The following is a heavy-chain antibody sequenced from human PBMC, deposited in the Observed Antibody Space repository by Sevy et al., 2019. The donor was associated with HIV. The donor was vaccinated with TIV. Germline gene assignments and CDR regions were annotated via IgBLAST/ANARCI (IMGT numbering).Heavy chain of an antibody. D-gene: IGHD3-10*01. CDR2: ISYDGSNK. J-gene: IGHJ6*02. Sequence: LSLTCAASGFTFSSYAMHWVRQAPGKGLEWVAVISYDGSNKYYADSVKGRFTISRDNSKNTLYLQMNSLRAEDTAVYYCARDDLWFGELYYYYYGMDVWGQGTTVTVSS. CDR3: ARDDLWFGELYYYYYGMDV. V-gene: IGHV3-30*04. CDR1: GFTFSSYA.